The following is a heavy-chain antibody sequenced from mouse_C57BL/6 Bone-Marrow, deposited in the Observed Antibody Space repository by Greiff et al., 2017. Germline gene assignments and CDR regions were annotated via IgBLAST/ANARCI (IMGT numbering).Heavy chain of an antibody. V-gene: IGHV2-2*01. D-gene: IGHD4-1*01. Sequence: VKLVESGPGLVQPSQSLSITCTVSGFSLTSYGVHWVRQSPGKGLEWLGVIWSGGSTDYNAAFISRLSISKDNSKSQVFFKMNSLQADDTAIYYCARKRKLGLAWFAYWGQGTLVTVSA. CDR1: GFSLTSYG. J-gene: IGHJ3*01. CDR2: IWSGGST. CDR3: ARKRKLGLAWFAY.